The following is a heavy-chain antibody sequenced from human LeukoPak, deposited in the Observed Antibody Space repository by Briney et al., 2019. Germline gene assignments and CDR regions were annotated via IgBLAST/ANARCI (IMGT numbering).Heavy chain of an antibody. J-gene: IGHJ6*03. CDR1: GFTFSSYS. CDR2: ISSSSSYI. Sequence: GGSLRLSCAASGFTFSSYSMNWVRQAPGKGLEWVSSISSSSSYIYYADSVKGRFTISRDNAKNSLYLQMNSLRAEDTAVYYCARPIYSGYDSIDYYYMDVWGKGTTVTVSS. V-gene: IGHV3-21*01. D-gene: IGHD5-12*01. CDR3: ARPIYSGYDSIDYYYMDV.